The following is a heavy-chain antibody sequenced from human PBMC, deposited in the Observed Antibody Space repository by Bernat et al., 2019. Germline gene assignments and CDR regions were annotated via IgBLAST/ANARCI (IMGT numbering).Heavy chain of an antibody. CDR3: AGFCGGDCRSPHDAFDI. CDR1: GFTSRSHW. V-gene: IGHV3-7*03. J-gene: IGHJ3*02. CDR2: IKEDESEK. D-gene: IGHD2-21*02. Sequence: EAQLVESGGGLVQPGGSLTLSCIASGFTSRSHWMSWVRQAPGKGLEWVANIKEDESEKHYVDSVKGRFIISRDNAENSLSLQMNIVRGEDTAVYFCAGFCGGDCRSPHDAFDIWGQGTMVTVSS.